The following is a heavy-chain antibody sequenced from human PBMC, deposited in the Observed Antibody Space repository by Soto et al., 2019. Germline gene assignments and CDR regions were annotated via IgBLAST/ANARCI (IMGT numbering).Heavy chain of an antibody. CDR1: GFTFSDHY. V-gene: IGHV3-72*01. D-gene: IGHD2-21*02. CDR3: PSTWGDHRYFDN. J-gene: IGHJ4*02. CDR2: IRKKAYSYTT. Sequence: EVQLVESGGGLVQPGGSLRLSCLASGFTFSDHYMDWVRQAPGKGLEWVGRIRKKAYSYTTEYAASVKDRFTISRDDSRSSVYLQMNRLKIDDTAVYYCPSTWGDHRYFDNWGQGPLVSVSS.